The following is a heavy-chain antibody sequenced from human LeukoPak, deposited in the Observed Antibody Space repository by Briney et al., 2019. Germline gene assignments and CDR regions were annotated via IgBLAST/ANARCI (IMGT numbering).Heavy chain of an antibody. V-gene: IGHV3-23*01. D-gene: IGHD3-22*01. CDR1: GFTFSSYA. J-gene: IGHJ4*02. CDR2: ISGSGGST. CDR3: AKGQSQITMIVVVIPPDFDY. Sequence: GGSLRLSCAASGFTFSSYAMSWVRQAPGKGPEWVSAISGSGGSTYYADSVKGRFTISRDNSKNTLYLQMNSLRAEDTAVYYCAKGQSQITMIVVVIPPDFDYWGQGTLVTVSS.